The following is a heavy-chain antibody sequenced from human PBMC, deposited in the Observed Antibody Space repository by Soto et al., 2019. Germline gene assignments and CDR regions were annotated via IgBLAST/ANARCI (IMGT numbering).Heavy chain of an antibody. Sequence: HPVGSLRLSCRASGFIFSDYAIHWVRQAPGRGLEWVAVLIDDGYFQYYADSVKGRFTISSDKSNNTVYLHMSSLRVDDTAVYYCAREWGRSYYYGMDVWGQGTTVTVSS. CDR1: GFIFSDYA. CDR2: LIDDGYFQ. CDR3: AREWGRSYYYGMDV. V-gene: IGHV3-30-3*01. J-gene: IGHJ6*02. D-gene: IGHD3-10*01.